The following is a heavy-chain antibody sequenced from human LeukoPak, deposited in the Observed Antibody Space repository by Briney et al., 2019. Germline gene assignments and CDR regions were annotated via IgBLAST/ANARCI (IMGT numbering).Heavy chain of an antibody. Sequence: GGSLRLSCAASGFTFSSHAMSWVRQAPGKRLEWVSAISGSGGSTYYADSVKGRFTISRDNSKNTLYLQMNSLRAEDTAVYYCAKEIVVVPAAMRGSDYWGQGTLVTVSS. CDR3: AKEIVVVPAAMRGSDY. CDR1: GFTFSSHA. D-gene: IGHD2-2*01. CDR2: ISGSGGST. V-gene: IGHV3-23*01. J-gene: IGHJ4*02.